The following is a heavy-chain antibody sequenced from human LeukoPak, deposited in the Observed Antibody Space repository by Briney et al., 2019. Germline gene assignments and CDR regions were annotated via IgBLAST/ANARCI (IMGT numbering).Heavy chain of an antibody. CDR3: ARLETDSGHLDY. D-gene: IGHD5-12*01. J-gene: IGHJ4*02. CDR2: IYPGDSDT. Sequence: GESLKISCKGSGYGFTSHWIAWVRQMPGKGLEWMGIIYPGDSDTRYNPSFQGQVTISADKSISTAYLQWSSLKASDTAMYYCARLETDSGHLDYWGQGTLVTVSS. V-gene: IGHV5-51*01. CDR1: GYGFTSHW.